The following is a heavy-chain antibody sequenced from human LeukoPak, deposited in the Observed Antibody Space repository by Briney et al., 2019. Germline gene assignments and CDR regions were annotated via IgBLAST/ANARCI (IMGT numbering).Heavy chain of an antibody. CDR3: ATNGYSSGWYGDAFDI. CDR1: GYTFTSYG. V-gene: IGHV1-18*01. Sequence: ASVKVSCKDSGYTFTSYGISWVRQAPGQGLEWMGWISAYNGNTNYAQKLQGRVTMTTDTSTSTAYMELRSLRSDDTAVYYCATNGYSSGWYGDAFDIWGQGTMVTVSS. J-gene: IGHJ3*02. D-gene: IGHD6-19*01. CDR2: ISAYNGNT.